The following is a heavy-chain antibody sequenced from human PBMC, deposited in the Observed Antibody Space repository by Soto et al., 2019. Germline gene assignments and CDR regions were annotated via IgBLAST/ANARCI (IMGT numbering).Heavy chain of an antibody. CDR3: ARAXFKGSIAAAYYYYGMDV. D-gene: IGHD6-13*01. CDR1: GGTFSSCA. Sequence: SVKVSCKASGGTFSSCAISWVRQAPGQGLEWMGGIIPIFGTANYAQKFQGRVTITADESTSTAYMELSSLRSEDTAVYYCARAXFKGSIAAAYYYYGMDVWGQGTTVTVSS. CDR2: IIPIFGTA. V-gene: IGHV1-69*13. J-gene: IGHJ6*02.